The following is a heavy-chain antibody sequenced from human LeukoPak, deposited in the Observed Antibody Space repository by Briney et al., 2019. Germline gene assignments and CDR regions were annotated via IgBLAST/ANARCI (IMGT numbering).Heavy chain of an antibody. CDR2: ISYDGSNK. CDR1: GFTFSSYA. CDR3: ARDPYDSSGYI. V-gene: IGHV3-30-3*01. D-gene: IGHD3-22*01. Sequence: GGSLRLSCAASGFTFSSYAMHWVRQAPGKGLEWVAVISYDGSNKYYADSVKGRFTISRDNSKNTLYLQMNSLRAEDTAVYYCARDPYDSSGYIWGQGTMVTVSS. J-gene: IGHJ3*02.